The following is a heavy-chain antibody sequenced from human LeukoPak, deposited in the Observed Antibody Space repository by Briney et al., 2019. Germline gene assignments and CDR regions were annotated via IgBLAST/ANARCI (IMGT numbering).Heavy chain of an antibody. V-gene: IGHV1-2*02. CDR3: ARYGSGSVY. D-gene: IGHD3-10*01. CDR2: INPNSGGT. CDR1: GYTFTSFG. J-gene: IGHJ4*02. Sequence: ASVKVSCKASGYTFTSFGISWVRQAPGQGLEWMGWINPNSGGTNYAQKFQGRVTMTRDTSISTAYMELSRLRSDDTAVYYCARYGSGSVYWGQGTLVTVSS.